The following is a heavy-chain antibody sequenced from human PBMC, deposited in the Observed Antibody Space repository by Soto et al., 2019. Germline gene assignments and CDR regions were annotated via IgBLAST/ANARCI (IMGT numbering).Heavy chain of an antibody. CDR3: AKISRSSYVAVLGWDY. CDR2: ISGSGGST. CDR1: GFTFSSYA. D-gene: IGHD2-15*01. Sequence: GGSLRLSCAASGFTFSSYAMSWVRQAPGKGLEWVSAISGSGGSTYYADSVKGRFTISRDNSKNTLYLQMNSLRAEDTAVYYCAKISRSSYVAVLGWDYWGQGTLVTVSS. J-gene: IGHJ4*02. V-gene: IGHV3-23*01.